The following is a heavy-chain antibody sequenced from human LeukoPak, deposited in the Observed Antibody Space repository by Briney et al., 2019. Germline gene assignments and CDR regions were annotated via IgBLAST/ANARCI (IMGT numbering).Heavy chain of an antibody. CDR2: IKKDGSEI. V-gene: IGHV3-7*01. D-gene: IGHD2-2*01. CDR1: GFTFCNYW. CDR3: ARVRAHSRYCSSTSCYGWFDP. Sequence: PGGTLRLSCAAPGFTFCNYWMGWVRQAPGKGLGWVANIKKDGSEIYYVDSVKGRFTISRDNSKNTLYLQMNSLRAEYTAVYYCARVRAHSRYCSSTSCYGWFDPWGQGTLVTVSS. J-gene: IGHJ5*02.